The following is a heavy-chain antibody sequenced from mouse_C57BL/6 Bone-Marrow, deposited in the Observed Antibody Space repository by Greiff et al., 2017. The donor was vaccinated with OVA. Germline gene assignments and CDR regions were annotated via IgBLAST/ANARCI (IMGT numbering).Heavy chain of an antibody. CDR2: IYPGSGST. J-gene: IGHJ1*03. V-gene: IGHV1-55*01. Sequence: QVQLKQPGAELVKPGASVKMSCKASGYTFTSYWITWVKQRPGQGLEWIGDIYPGSGSTNYNEKFKSKATLTVDTSSSTAYMQLSSLTSEDSAVYYCARGSNYPLGYVDVWGTGTTVTVSS. D-gene: IGHD2-5*01. CDR3: ARGSNYPLGYVDV. CDR1: GYTFTSYW.